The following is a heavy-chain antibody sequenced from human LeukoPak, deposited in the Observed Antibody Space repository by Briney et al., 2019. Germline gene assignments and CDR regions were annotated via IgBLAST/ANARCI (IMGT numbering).Heavy chain of an antibody. V-gene: IGHV3-7*03. CDR3: ARSLPYGTTWYGRSDF. Sequence: GGSLRLSCTASGFTFGDYAMTWVRQAPGKGLEWVANIRQDGDTKYYVDSVKGRFTISRDNAMNSLYLQMNSLRAEDTAIYYCARSLPYGTTWYGRSDFWGQGTLVTVSS. D-gene: IGHD6-13*01. J-gene: IGHJ4*02. CDR2: IRQDGDTK. CDR1: GFTFGDYA.